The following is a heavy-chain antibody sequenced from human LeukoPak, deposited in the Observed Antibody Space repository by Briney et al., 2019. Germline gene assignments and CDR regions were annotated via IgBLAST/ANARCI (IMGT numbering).Heavy chain of an antibody. CDR1: GFNFSNYA. Sequence: PGGSLRLSCAASGFNFSNYAMTWVRQAPGKGLECVSGISGSGDSTYYADSVKGRFTISRDNSKNTLYLQMNSLRAEDTALYYCAKDRSLVPAALNYWGQGALVIVSS. J-gene: IGHJ4*02. D-gene: IGHD2-2*01. CDR3: AKDRSLVPAALNY. V-gene: IGHV3-23*01. CDR2: ISGSGDST.